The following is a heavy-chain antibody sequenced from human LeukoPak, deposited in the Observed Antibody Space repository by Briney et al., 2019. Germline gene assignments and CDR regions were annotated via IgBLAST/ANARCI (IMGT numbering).Heavy chain of an antibody. V-gene: IGHV3-21*01. D-gene: IGHD2-15*01. Sequence: SGGSLRLSCAASGFTFSSYSMNWVRQAPGKGLEWVSSISSSGYIYYADSVKGRFTISRDNAKNSLYLQMNSLRAEDTAVYYCARLDIVVVVAALDYWGQGTLVTVSS. CDR2: ISSSGYI. CDR3: ARLDIVVVVAALDY. J-gene: IGHJ4*02. CDR1: GFTFSSYS.